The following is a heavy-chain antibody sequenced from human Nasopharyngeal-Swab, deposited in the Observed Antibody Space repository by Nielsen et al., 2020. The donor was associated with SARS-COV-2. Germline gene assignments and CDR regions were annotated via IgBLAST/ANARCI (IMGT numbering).Heavy chain of an antibody. Sequence: GESLKISCAASGFTFSSYDMHWVRQATGKGLEWVSAIGTAGDTYYPGSVKGRFTISRENAKNSLYLQMNSLRAGDTAVYYCAKEDRFRAFDIWGQGTVVTVSS. CDR3: AKEDRFRAFDI. J-gene: IGHJ3*02. V-gene: IGHV3-13*01. CDR1: GFTFSSYD. D-gene: IGHD2-15*01. CDR2: IGTAGDT.